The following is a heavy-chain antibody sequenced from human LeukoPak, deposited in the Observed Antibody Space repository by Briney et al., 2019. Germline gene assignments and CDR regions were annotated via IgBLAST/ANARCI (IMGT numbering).Heavy chain of an antibody. J-gene: IGHJ4*02. V-gene: IGHV4-39*07. CDR3: ARDRVSNCYGRLVPASFDY. D-gene: IGHD6-13*01. CDR1: GFTVRSNY. CDR2: IYYSGST. Sequence: GSLRLSCAVSGFTVRSNYMSWVRQAPGKGLEWIGSIYYSGSTYYNPSLKSRVTISVDTSKNQFSLKLSSVTAADTALYSRARDRVSNCYGRLVPASFDYWGQGTLVTVSS.